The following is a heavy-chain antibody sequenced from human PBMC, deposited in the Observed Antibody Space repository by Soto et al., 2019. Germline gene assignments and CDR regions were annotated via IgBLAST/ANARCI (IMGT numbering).Heavy chain of an antibody. CDR3: ARDENFITIFGDHPPMDV. J-gene: IGHJ6*02. D-gene: IGHD3-3*01. CDR2: SIPIFGTA. CDR1: GCTCSSYA. Sequence: SVKVSCKASGCTCSSYAISWVRQAPGQGLEWMGGSIPIFGTANYAQKFQGRVTITADKSTSTAHMELSSLRSEDTAVYYCARDENFITIFGDHPPMDVWGQWTPFTVSS. V-gene: IGHV1-69*06.